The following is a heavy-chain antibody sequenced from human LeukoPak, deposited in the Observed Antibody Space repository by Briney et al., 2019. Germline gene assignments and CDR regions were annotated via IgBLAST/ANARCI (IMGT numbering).Heavy chain of an antibody. V-gene: IGHV3-23*01. CDR3: AKDLALAGTGGGFDV. D-gene: IGHD6-19*01. CDR2: ISGGGDKA. CDR1: GFTFTTYA. Sequence: RGSLRLSCAASGFTFTTYAINWVRQAPGKGLEWVSGISGGGDKAYYADSVNGRFTISRDNSKNTVSLQMSSLRAEDTALYYCAKDLALAGTGGGFDVWGQGTSVAVSS. J-gene: IGHJ3*01.